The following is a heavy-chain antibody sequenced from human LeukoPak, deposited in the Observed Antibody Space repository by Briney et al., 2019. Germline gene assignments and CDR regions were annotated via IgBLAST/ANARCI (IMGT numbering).Heavy chain of an antibody. CDR1: GGSISSYY. J-gene: IGHJ4*02. D-gene: IGHD5-18*01. Sequence: KPSETLSLTCTVSGGSISSYYWSWIRQPPGKGLEWIGYIYYSGSTNYNPNCNSSLKSRVTISVDTSKNQFSLKVSSVTAVDTAVYYCARDRGGYSYGTFDYWGQGTLVTVSS. V-gene: IGHV4-59*01. CDR3: ARDRGGYSYGTFDY. CDR2: IYYSGST.